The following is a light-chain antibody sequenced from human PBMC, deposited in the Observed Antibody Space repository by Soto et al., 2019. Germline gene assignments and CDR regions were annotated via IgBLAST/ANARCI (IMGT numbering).Light chain of an antibody. J-gene: IGKJ5*01. Sequence: EIVMTQSPATLSVSPGERATLSCRASQSVSSNVAWYQQKPGQSPRLLIYGASTRATDIPARFSGSGSGTEFTLTISSLQSEDSAVYYCQQYNDWRITFGQGTRLEMK. CDR3: QQYNDWRIT. CDR2: GAS. V-gene: IGKV3-15*01. CDR1: QSVSSN.